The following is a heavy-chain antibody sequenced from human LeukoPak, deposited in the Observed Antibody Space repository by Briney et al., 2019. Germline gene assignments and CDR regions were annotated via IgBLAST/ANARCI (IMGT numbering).Heavy chain of an antibody. V-gene: IGHV3-7*04. CDR1: GFTFSSYW. CDR2: IKEDGSEK. CDR3: ARLDQASWFDP. Sequence: GGPLRLSCAASGFTFSSYWMSWVRQAPGKGLEWVANIKEDGSEKYYVDSVKGRFTISRDNAKNSLHLQMKSLRAEDTAVYYCARLDQASWFDPWGQGTLVTVSS. J-gene: IGHJ5*02.